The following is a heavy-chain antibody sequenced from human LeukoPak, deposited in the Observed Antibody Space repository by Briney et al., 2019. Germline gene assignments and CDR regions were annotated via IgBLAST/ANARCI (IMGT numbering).Heavy chain of an antibody. CDR1: GFTFSSYR. Sequence: GGSLRLSCAASGFTFSSYRMNWVRQAPGKGLEWVSYISSSSRTIYYADSVKGRFTISRDNAKNSLYLQMNSLRAEDTAVYFCARPTWTNYMDVWGKGTAVTISS. CDR2: ISSSSRTI. J-gene: IGHJ6*03. D-gene: IGHD3/OR15-3a*01. V-gene: IGHV3-48*01. CDR3: ARPTWTNYMDV.